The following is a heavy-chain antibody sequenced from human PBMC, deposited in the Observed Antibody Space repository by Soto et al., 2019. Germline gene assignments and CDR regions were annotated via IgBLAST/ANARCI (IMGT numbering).Heavy chain of an antibody. V-gene: IGHV1-18*01. Sequence: ASVKVSCKASGYRFTNHGISWVRQAPGQGLEWMGWISGNDGKTKYARKFQGRVTMTTATSTSTAYMEMNSLRHDDTAVYYCARDFYPLAYYFDYWGQGTLVTVSS. J-gene: IGHJ4*02. CDR2: ISGNDGKT. CDR1: GYRFTNHG. CDR3: ARDFYPLAYYFDY.